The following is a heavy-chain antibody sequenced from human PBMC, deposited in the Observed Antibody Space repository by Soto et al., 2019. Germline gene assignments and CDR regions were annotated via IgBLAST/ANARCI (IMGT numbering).Heavy chain of an antibody. CDR2: ISYDGSNK. CDR1: GFTFSSYV. Sequence: LRLSCAASGFTFSSYVMHWVRQAPGKGLEWVAVISYDGSNKYYADSVKGRFTISRDNSKNTLYLQMNSLRAEDTAVYYCAKDEYYYGMDVWGQGTTVTVSS. V-gene: IGHV3-30*18. J-gene: IGHJ6*02. CDR3: AKDEYYYGMDV.